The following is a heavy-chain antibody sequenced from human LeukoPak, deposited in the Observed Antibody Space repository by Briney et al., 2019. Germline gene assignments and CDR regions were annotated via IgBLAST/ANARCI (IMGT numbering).Heavy chain of an antibody. CDR2: INSDGSST. J-gene: IGHJ4*02. CDR1: GFTFSSYW. CDR3: ASGVAGTGGDY. V-gene: IGHV3-74*01. Sequence: GGSLRLSCAASGFTFSSYWMHWVRHAPGKGLVWVSRINSDGSSTSYADSVKGRFTISRDNAKNTLYLQMNSLRAEDTAVYYCASGVAGTGGDYWGQGTLVTVSS. D-gene: IGHD6-19*01.